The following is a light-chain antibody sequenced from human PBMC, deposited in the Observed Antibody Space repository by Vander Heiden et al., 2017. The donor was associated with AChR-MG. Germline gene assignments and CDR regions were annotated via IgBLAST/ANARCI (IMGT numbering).Light chain of an antibody. J-gene: IGKJ2*01. CDR3: QQTYSTPYT. CDR2: GAS. Sequence: DIQLTQSPSSLSASVGDRVTIACRASQSISSYLNWYQQKPGKAPKLLIYGASSLQSGVPSSFSGSGSGTDFTLTISSLQPEDFATYYCQQTYSTPYTFGQGTKLEIK. V-gene: IGKV1-39*01. CDR1: QSISSY.